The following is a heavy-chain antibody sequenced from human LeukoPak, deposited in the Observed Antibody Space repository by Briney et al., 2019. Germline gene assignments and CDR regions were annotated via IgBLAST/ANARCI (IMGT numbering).Heavy chain of an antibody. Sequence: PGGSLRLSCAASGFIFSNYWMHWVRQAPGKGLVWVSRVNNDGSSTYYADSVKGRFTISRDNSKNTLYLQMNSLRAEDTAVYYCAREVVGFDPWGQGTLVTVSS. CDR3: AREVVGFDP. V-gene: IGHV3-74*01. CDR2: VNNDGSST. J-gene: IGHJ5*02. CDR1: GFIFSNYW.